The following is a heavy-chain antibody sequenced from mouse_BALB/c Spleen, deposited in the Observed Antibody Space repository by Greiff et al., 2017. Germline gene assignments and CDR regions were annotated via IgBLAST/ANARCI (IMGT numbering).Heavy chain of an antibody. CDR2: IDPETGGT. CDR3: TRYTTVGAPDD. V-gene: IGHV1-15*01. Sequence: VQLQESGAELVRPGASVTLSCKASGYTFTDYEMHWVKQTPVHGLEWIGAIDPETGGTAYNQKFKGKATLTADKSSSTAYMELRSLTSEDSAVYYCTRYTTVGAPDDWGEGTTLTVSS. CDR1: GYTFTDYE. D-gene: IGHD1-1*01. J-gene: IGHJ2*01.